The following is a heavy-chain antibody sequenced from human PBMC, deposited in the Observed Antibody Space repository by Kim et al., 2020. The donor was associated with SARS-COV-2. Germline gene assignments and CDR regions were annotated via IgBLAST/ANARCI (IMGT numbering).Heavy chain of an antibody. V-gene: IGHV3-21*01. CDR2: ITSSSSYI. CDR1: GFTFSSYS. Sequence: GGSLRLSCAASGFTFSSYSMNWVRQAPGKGLEWVSSITSSSSYIYYADSVKGRFTISRDNAKNSLYLQMNSLRAEDTAVYYCARFGQMATNYWYFDLWGRGTLVTVSS. J-gene: IGHJ2*01. D-gene: IGHD5-12*01. CDR3: ARFGQMATNYWYFDL.